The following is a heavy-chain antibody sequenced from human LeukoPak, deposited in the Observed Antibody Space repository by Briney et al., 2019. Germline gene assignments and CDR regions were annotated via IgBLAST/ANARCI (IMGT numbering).Heavy chain of an antibody. CDR2: IRSKAYGGTT. Sequence: GGSLRLSCTASGFTFGDYAMSWFRQAPGKGLEWVGFIRSKAYGGTTEYAASVKGRFTISRDDSKSIAYLQMNSLKTEDTDVYYCTRDRGMYYYGSGSVNYWGQGTLVTVSS. V-gene: IGHV3-49*03. CDR1: GFTFGDYA. CDR3: TRDRGMYYYGSGSVNY. D-gene: IGHD3-10*01. J-gene: IGHJ4*02.